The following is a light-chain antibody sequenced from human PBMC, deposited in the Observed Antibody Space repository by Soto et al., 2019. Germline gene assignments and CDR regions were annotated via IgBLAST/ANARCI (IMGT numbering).Light chain of an antibody. J-gene: IGLJ2*01. V-gene: IGLV2-14*03. Sequence: QSALTQPGSVSGSPGQSITISCTGTSRDVGAYNFVSWYQQHPGKAPKLMIYDVTNRPSGVSSRFSGSKSGNTASLAISGLQAEDEADYYCSSYTTSNTLVFGGGTKLTVL. CDR3: SSYTTSNTLV. CDR1: SRDVGAYNF. CDR2: DVT.